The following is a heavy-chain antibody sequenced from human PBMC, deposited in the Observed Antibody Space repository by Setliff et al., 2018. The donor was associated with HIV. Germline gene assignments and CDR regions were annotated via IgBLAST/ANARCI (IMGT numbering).Heavy chain of an antibody. CDR2: ISGSGGTT. Sequence: GGSLRLSCAASGFTFRSYAMSWVRQAPGKALEWVSGISGSGGTTYYADSVKGRFTISRDNSKNTLYLQMSSLRAEDRAVYYCAKDRSVWLGPRVYFDYWGQGTLVTVSS. CDR3: AKDRSVWLGPRVYFDY. D-gene: IGHD6-19*01. CDR1: GFTFRSYA. V-gene: IGHV3-23*01. J-gene: IGHJ4*02.